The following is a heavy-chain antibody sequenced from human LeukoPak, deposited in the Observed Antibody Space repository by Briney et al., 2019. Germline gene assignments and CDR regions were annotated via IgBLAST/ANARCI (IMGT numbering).Heavy chain of an antibody. V-gene: IGHV4-38-2*02. CDR2: MYHSGDT. CDR1: GYSISSDCY. CDR3: ARDHSTGWDFDY. J-gene: IGHJ4*02. D-gene: IGHD6-25*01. Sequence: SETLSLTCTVSGYSISSDCYWAWIRQPPGKGLEWIGSMYHSGDTHYNPSLKSRVTIFVDMPKNQFSLKLTSVTAADTAVYYCARDHSTGWDFDYWGQGTLVTVSS.